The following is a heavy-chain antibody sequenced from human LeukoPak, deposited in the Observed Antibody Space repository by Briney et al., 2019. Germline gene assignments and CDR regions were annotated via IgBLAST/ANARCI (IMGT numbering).Heavy chain of an antibody. CDR2: IYTSGST. CDR1: GGSISSGSYY. D-gene: IGHD6-13*01. CDR3: VTTHSSWYSSFDF. V-gene: IGHV4-61*02. J-gene: IGHJ4*02. Sequence: NASQTLSLTCTVSGGSISSGSYYWHWIRQPAGKGLEWIGRIYTSGSTNYNPSLKSRVTISVDTSKNQFSLKLSSVTAADTAIYYCVTTHSSWYSSFDFWGQGTLVTVSS.